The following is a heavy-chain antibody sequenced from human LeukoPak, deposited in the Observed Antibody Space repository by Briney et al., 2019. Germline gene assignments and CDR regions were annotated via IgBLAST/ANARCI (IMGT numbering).Heavy chain of an antibody. CDR1: GGSISSHY. CDR2: IYYSRVV. Sequence: PSETLSLTCTVSGGSISSHYWSWIRQPPGKGLEWIAYIYYSRVVKYHPSLKRRVTISVDTSKNQVSLKVDSVTAADTAVYYCARNDYTDSNSDYFDYWGQGALVTVSS. V-gene: IGHV4-59*11. CDR3: ARNDYTDSNSDYFDY. D-gene: IGHD4-17*01. J-gene: IGHJ4*02.